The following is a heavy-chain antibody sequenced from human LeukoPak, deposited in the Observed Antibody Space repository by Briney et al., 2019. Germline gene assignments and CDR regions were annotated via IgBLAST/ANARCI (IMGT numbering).Heavy chain of an antibody. V-gene: IGHV3-43*01. CDR1: GFSFDEYT. Sequence: GGSLRLSCAASGFSFDEYTMHWVRQTPGKGLEWVSLISWDGRTAYYADSVKGRFAISRDNAKNSLYLQMNSLRAEDTAVYYCARAYCSSTSCSSFDYWGQGTLVTVSS. J-gene: IGHJ4*02. CDR2: ISWDGRTA. CDR3: ARAYCSSTSCSSFDY. D-gene: IGHD2-2*01.